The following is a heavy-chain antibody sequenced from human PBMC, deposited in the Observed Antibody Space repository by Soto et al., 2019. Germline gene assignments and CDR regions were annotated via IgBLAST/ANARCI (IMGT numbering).Heavy chain of an antibody. CDR1: GFTLSSSV. D-gene: IGHD1-26*01. CDR3: AKANSGSYPWLDP. V-gene: IGHV3-23*01. J-gene: IGHJ5*02. CDR2: LSDSGRST. Sequence: PGGSLRLSCLASGFTLSSSVMSWVRQAPGKGLDWVSSLSDSGRSTYYADSVKGRFTISRDDSKNTLYLQTNGLRAEDTAVYYCAKANSGSYPWLDPWGQGTLVTVSS.